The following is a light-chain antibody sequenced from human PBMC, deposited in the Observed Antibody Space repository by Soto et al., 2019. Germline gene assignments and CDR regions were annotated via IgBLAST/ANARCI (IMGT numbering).Light chain of an antibody. CDR3: QQYNSYSSWT. J-gene: IGKJ1*01. CDR1: QSSSSW. CDR2: KAS. Sequence: DLRMTQSPSTLSAAVEDRVTITCRASQSSSSWLAWYQQKPGKAPKLLIYKASSLESGVPSRFSGSGSGTEFTLTISSLQPDDFATYYCQQYNSYSSWTFGQGTKVEIK. V-gene: IGKV1-5*03.